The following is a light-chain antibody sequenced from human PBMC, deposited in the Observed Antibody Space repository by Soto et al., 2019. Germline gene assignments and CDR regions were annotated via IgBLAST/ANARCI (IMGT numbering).Light chain of an antibody. V-gene: IGLV2-14*01. J-gene: IGLJ2*01. CDR2: DVS. Sequence: QSALTQPASVSGSPGQSITISCTGTSSDVGGYNYVPWYQQHPGKAPKLMIYDVSNRPSGVSNRFSGSKSGNTASLTISGLQAEDEADYYCSSYTSSSTLWVFGGGTKVTVL. CDR1: SSDVGGYNY. CDR3: SSYTSSSTLWV.